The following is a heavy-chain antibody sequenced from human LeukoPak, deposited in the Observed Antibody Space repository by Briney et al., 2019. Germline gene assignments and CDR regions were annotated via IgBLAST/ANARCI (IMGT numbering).Heavy chain of an antibody. J-gene: IGHJ4*02. CDR1: GFTFSDYY. CDR3: VRSNGWTPDY. Sequence: GGSLRLSCAASGFTFSDYYMSWIRQAPGKGLEWVSYISSSGSTIYYADSVKGRFTISRDNAKTSLFLQMNSLRVEDTSVYYCVRSNGWTPDYWGRGTLVTVSS. V-gene: IGHV3-11*04. CDR2: ISSSGSTI. D-gene: IGHD2-15*01.